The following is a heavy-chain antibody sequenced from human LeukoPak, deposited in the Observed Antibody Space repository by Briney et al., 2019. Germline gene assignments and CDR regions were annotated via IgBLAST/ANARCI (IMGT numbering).Heavy chain of an antibody. V-gene: IGHV4-4*07. CDR1: GDSMNNFY. Sequence: WETLSLTCTVSGDSMNNFYWTWIRQSAGKGLEWIGRVHLSGSNKYTPSLRSRVAISLDRSRNQFSLKLTSVTAADTAVYYCARDDSARDDSGAYHYWGQGTLVTVPS. D-gene: IGHD1-26*01. CDR2: VHLSGSN. J-gene: IGHJ4*02. CDR3: ARDDSARDDSGAYHY.